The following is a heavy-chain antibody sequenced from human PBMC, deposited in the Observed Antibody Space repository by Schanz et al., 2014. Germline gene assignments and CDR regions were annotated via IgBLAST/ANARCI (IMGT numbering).Heavy chain of an antibody. V-gene: IGHV3-53*01. Sequence: LSCAASGFTFSSYSMSWVRQAPGKGLEWVSAIYSAGNTYYADSVKGRFTISRDNAKNTLYMQMNRLRAEDTDGDRRVRDATYRPSDDGGQG. CDR1: GFTFSSYS. CDR2: IYSAGNT. D-gene: IGHD3-16*01. CDR3: VRDATYRPSDD. J-gene: IGHJ4*02.